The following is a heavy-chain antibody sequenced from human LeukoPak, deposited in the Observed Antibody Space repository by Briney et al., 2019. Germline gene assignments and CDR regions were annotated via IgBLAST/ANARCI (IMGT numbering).Heavy chain of an antibody. CDR3: AREVWGSIDY. D-gene: IGHD3-16*01. J-gene: IGHJ4*02. CDR1: GDSISSYY. CDR2: IYYSGST. V-gene: IGHV4-59*01. Sequence: SETLSLTCTVSGDSISSYYWSWIRQPPGKGLEWIGYIYYSGSTNYNPSLKSRVTISVDTSKNQFSLKLSSVTAADTAVYYCAREVWGSIDYWGQGTLVTVSS.